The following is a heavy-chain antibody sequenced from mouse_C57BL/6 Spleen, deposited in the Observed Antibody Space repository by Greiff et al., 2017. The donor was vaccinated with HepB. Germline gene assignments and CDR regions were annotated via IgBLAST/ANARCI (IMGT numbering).Heavy chain of an antibody. CDR3: ARSPYYYGSSTGYFDV. Sequence: EVQLQQSGPELVKPGASVKMSCKASGYTFTDYNMHWVKQSHGKSLEWIGYINPNNGGTSYNQKFKGKATLTVNKSSSTAYMELRSLTSEDSAVYYGARSPYYYGSSTGYFDVWGTGTTVTVSS. V-gene: IGHV1-22*01. J-gene: IGHJ1*03. CDR1: GYTFTDYN. CDR2: INPNNGGT. D-gene: IGHD1-1*01.